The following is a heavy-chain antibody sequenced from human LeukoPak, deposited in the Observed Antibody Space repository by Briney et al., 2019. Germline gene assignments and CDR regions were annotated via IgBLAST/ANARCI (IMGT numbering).Heavy chain of an antibody. Sequence: SETLSLTCTVSGYSISSGYDWGWIRQPPGKGLEWIGSIYYRRTTYYNPSLKSRVTISVDTSKNQFSLKLSSVTAADTAVYYCARHAQIPSPWGQGTMVTVSS. D-gene: IGHD2-2*01. CDR3: ARHAQIPSP. V-gene: IGHV4-38-2*02. CDR1: GYSISSGYD. CDR2: IYYRRTT. J-gene: IGHJ3*01.